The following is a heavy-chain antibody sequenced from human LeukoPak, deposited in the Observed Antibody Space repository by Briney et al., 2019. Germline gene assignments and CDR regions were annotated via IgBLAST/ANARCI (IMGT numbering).Heavy chain of an antibody. CDR3: ARVRRETYCGGDCYSGWFDP. CDR2: IYHSGST. CDR1: GGSISSGVYS. V-gene: IGHV4-30-2*01. Sequence: PSQTLSLTCAVSGGSISSGVYSWSWIRQPPGKGLEWIGYIYHSGSTYYNPSLKSRVTISVDRSKNQFSLKLSSVTAADTAVYYCARVRRETYCGGDCYSGWFDPWGQGTLVTVSS. J-gene: IGHJ5*02. D-gene: IGHD2-21*02.